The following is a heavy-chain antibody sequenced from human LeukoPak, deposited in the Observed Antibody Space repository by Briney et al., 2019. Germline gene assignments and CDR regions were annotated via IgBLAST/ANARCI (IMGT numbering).Heavy chain of an antibody. D-gene: IGHD4-23*01. CDR3: ARDAYGGNSWGWFDP. Sequence: SQTLSLTCAVSGGSISSGGYYWSWIRQSPGKGLEWIGYIYFTGFTHYNPSLKSRVTMSVDMSKNQFSLNLNSVTAADTAVYYCARDAYGGNSWGWFDPWGQGTLVTVSA. V-gene: IGHV4-61*08. CDR1: GGSISSGGYY. J-gene: IGHJ5*02. CDR2: IYFTGFT.